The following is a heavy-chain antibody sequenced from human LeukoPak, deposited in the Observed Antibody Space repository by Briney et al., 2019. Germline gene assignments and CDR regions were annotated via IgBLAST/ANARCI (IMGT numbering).Heavy chain of an antibody. CDR1: GGSISSYY. J-gene: IGHJ4*02. CDR2: IYTSGST. CDR3: AGDASYYYGSGSPRHFDY. Sequence: PSETLSLTCTVSGGSISSYYWSWLRQPAGKGLEWIGRIYTSGSTNYNPSLKSRVTMSVDTSKNQFSLKLSSVTAADTAVYYCAGDASYYYGSGSPRHFDYWGQGTLVTVSS. D-gene: IGHD3-10*01. V-gene: IGHV4-4*07.